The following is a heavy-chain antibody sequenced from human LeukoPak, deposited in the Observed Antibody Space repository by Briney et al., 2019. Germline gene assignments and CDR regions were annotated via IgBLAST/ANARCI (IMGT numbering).Heavy chain of an antibody. D-gene: IGHD2-15*01. V-gene: IGHV1-8*01. Sequence: ASVKVSCKASGYTFTSYDINWVRQATGQGLEWMGWMNPNSDNTGYAQKFQGRVTMTRNTSISTAYMELSSLRSEDTAVYYCARVKVYCSGGSCYYYYGMDVWGQGTTVTVSS. CDR2: MNPNSDNT. CDR3: ARVKVYCSGGSCYYYYGMDV. J-gene: IGHJ6*02. CDR1: GYTFTSYD.